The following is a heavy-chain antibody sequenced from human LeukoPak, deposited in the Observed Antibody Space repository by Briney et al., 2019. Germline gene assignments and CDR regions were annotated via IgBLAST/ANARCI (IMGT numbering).Heavy chain of an antibody. CDR3: SRDLAWGPADY. Sequence: SQTLSLTCAISGDSVSSNSAAWGWIRQSPSRGLEWLGRTYYRSGWYNDYALSVESRITINPDTSKNQVSLQLTSVTPEDAGVYYCSRDLAWGPADYWGQGTLVTVSS. D-gene: IGHD7-27*01. J-gene: IGHJ4*02. V-gene: IGHV6-1*01. CDR2: TYYRSGWYN. CDR1: GDSVSSNSAA.